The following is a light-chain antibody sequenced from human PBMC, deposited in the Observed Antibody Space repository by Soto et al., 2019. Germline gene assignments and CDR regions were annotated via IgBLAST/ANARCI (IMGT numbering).Light chain of an antibody. Sequence: IVLTQSPATLSLSPGESATLSCMASQSVSIYLAWYQQKPGQSPRLLLHDASNRATGIPARFSGSGSGTDLALTISSLETEDFAVYYCQQRSNWPPITFGQGTRLEIK. CDR2: DAS. CDR3: QQRSNWPPIT. J-gene: IGKJ5*01. CDR1: QSVSIY. V-gene: IGKV3-11*01.